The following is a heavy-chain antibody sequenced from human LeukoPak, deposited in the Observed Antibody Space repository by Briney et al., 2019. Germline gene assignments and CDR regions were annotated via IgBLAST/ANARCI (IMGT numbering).Heavy chain of an antibody. Sequence: SKTLSLTCTVSNGSISSFYWTWIRQPPGKGLEWIGYIYYTGTTDYNPSLKSRVTISVDTSKNQFSLKLSSVTAADTAVYYCARGYGRYFDYWGQGTLVTVSS. J-gene: IGHJ4*02. CDR1: NGSISSFY. CDR3: ARGYGRYFDY. CDR2: IYYTGTT. D-gene: IGHD5-18*01. V-gene: IGHV4-59*01.